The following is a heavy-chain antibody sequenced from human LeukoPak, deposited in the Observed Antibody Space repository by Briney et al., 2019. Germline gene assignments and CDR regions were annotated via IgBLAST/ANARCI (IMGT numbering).Heavy chain of an antibody. J-gene: IGHJ4*02. Sequence: SETLSLTCTVSVRSIRSYYWRWMRHPSARGLECIGRIYTSGSTNYNPSLKSRVTMSVDTSKNQFSLKLSSVTAADTAVYYCARGTIAVAGPDYWGQGTLVTVSS. D-gene: IGHD6-19*01. V-gene: IGHV4-4*07. CDR1: VRSIRSYY. CDR3: ARGTIAVAGPDY. CDR2: IYTSGST.